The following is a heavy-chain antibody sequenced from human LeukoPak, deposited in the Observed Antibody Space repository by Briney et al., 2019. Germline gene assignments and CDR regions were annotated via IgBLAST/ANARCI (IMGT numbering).Heavy chain of an antibody. CDR2: ISAYNGNI. V-gene: IGHV1-18*01. CDR1: GYTFTSYG. J-gene: IGHJ6*02. CDR3: ARPNTYYDFWSGYSRPYYYGMDV. Sequence: ASVKVSCKASGYTFTSYGISWVRQAPGQGLEWMGWISAYNGNINYAQKLQGRVTMTTDTSTSTAYMELRSLRSDDTAVYYCARPNTYYDFWSGYSRPYYYGMDVWGQGTTVTVSS. D-gene: IGHD3-3*01.